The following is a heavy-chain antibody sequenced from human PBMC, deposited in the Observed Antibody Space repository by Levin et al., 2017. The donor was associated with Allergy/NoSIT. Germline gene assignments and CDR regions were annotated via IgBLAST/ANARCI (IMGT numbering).Heavy chain of an antibody. CDR2: IGTSGSDS. J-gene: IGHJ4*02. CDR1: GFTISTFG. Sequence: GESLKISCAASGFTISTFGMNWVRQAPGKGLEWVSYIGTSGSDSYYADSVKGRFTIFRDNAKNSLYLQMNSLTAEDSAVYYCVRSSVSGHDLDFWGQGTLVTVSS. D-gene: IGHD2-8*01. V-gene: IGHV3-48*01. CDR3: VRSSVSGHDLDF.